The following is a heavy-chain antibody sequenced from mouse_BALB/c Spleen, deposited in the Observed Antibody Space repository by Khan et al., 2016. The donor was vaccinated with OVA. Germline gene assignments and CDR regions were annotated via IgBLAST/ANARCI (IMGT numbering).Heavy chain of an antibody. CDR1: GFNIKDYY. J-gene: IGHJ3*01. Sequence: VQLKESGAELVRPGALVKLSCKASGFNIKDYYIHWVKQRPEQGLEWIGWIDPENGETVYDPTFQGKAIITADTSSNTAYLHLSSLTSEDTAVYYCARSGYSAWFAYWGQGALVTVSS. V-gene: IGHV14-1*02. CDR2: IDPENGET. CDR3: ARSGYSAWFAY.